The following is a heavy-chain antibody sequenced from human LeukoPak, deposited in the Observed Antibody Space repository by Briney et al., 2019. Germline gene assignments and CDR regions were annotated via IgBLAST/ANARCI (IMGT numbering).Heavy chain of an antibody. V-gene: IGHV4-34*01. CDR1: GGSFSGYY. J-gene: IGHJ6*03. CDR3: ARVDYYYMDV. Sequence: SENLSLTCAVYGGSFSGYYWSWIRQPPGKGLEWIGEINHSGSTNYNPSLKSRVTISVDTSKNQFSLKLSSVTAADTAVYYCARVDYYYMDVWGKGTTVTVSS. CDR2: INHSGST.